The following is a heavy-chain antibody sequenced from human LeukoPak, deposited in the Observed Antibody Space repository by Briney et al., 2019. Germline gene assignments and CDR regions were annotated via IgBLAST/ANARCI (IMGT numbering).Heavy chain of an antibody. V-gene: IGHV4-39*07. J-gene: IGHJ3*02. Sequence: SETLSLTCTVSGDPSGGSISSSRYYWGWIRQPPGKGLEWVGSIYYSRHTYYNPSLKSRVTISVDTSKNQFSLKLSSVTAADTAVYYCARDFPSSSDYVGRIYRYSPDAFDIWGQGTMVTVSS. D-gene: IGHD3-16*02. CDR2: IYYSRHT. CDR1: GDPSGGSISSSRYY. CDR3: ARDFPSSSDYVGRIYRYSPDAFDI.